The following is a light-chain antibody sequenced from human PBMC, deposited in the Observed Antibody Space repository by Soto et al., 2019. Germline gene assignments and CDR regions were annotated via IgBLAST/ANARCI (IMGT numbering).Light chain of an antibody. J-gene: IGKJ5*01. CDR2: KAS. Sequence: DIQLTQSPSTLSASVGDRVTITCRASQSISSWLAWYQQKPGTAPKLLIYKASSLQTGVPSRFSGSGSGTEFTLTISSLQPEDFATYYCQQVHSYPLTLGQGTRLEI. CDR3: QQVHSYPLT. CDR1: QSISSW. V-gene: IGKV1-5*03.